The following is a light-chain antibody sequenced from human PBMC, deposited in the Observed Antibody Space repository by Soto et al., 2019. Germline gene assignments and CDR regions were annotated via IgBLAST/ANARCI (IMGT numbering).Light chain of an antibody. Sequence: QSALTQPASVSGSPGQSITISCTGTSSDIGYYNLVSWYQQHPGKAPKLMIYEGSKRPSGVSDRFSGSKSGNTASLTISGLQAEDEADYYGCSYAGSRIHVVFGGGTKLTVL. CDR1: SSDIGYYNL. V-gene: IGLV2-23*01. J-gene: IGLJ2*01. CDR3: CSYAGSRIHVV. CDR2: EGS.